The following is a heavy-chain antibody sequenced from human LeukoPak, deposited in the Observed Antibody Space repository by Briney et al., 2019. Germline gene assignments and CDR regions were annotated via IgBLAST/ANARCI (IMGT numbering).Heavy chain of an antibody. J-gene: IGHJ4*02. CDR2: IDNYGSSP. Sequence: GGSLRLSCAASGFTFSSYWMHWVRQAPGKGLVWVSRIDNYGSSPSYADSVKGRFTISRDNAKNTVYLQMNSLRAEDTAVYYCARVQWGSLVAIDYWGQGTLVTVSS. CDR3: ARVQWGSLVAIDY. D-gene: IGHD5-12*01. V-gene: IGHV3-74*01. CDR1: GFTFSSYW.